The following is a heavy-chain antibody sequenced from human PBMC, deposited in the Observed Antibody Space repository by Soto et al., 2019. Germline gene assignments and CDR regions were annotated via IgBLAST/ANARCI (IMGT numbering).Heavy chain of an antibody. CDR3: AIDLLIRDY. CDR1: GITFSDYW. CDR2: INQDGSDT. Sequence: EVLLVESGGTLVQPGGSLRLSCLASGITFSDYWMTWVRQAPGKGLEWVANINQDGSDTNYVDSVMGRFTISRDTAETSRYLHMNSLIVEDTAVYYCAIDLLIRDYWGQGTLVTVSS. J-gene: IGHJ4*02. V-gene: IGHV3-7*03.